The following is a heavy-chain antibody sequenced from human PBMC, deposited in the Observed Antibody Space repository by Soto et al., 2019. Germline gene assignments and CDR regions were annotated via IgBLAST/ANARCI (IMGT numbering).Heavy chain of an antibody. D-gene: IGHD2-15*01. J-gene: IGHJ4*02. CDR1: GFTFSSYA. V-gene: IGHV3-23*01. CDR2: ISGSGGRT. Sequence: EVQLLESGGGLVQPGGSLRLSCAASGFTFSSYAMSWVRQAPGKGLEWVSAISGSGGRTYYADSVKGRFTISRDNSKNTLDQETDSLSGEGTAVYYCGKVPIVVVVAAIDYLGQGTLVTVSS. CDR3: GKVPIVVVVAAIDY.